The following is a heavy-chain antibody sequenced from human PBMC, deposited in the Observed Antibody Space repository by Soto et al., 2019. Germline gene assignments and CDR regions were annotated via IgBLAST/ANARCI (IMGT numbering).Heavy chain of an antibody. D-gene: IGHD2-15*01. CDR1: GFTFSSYA. J-gene: IGHJ6*02. V-gene: IGHV3-23*01. Sequence: GGSLRLSCAASGFTFSSYAMSWVRQAPGKGLEWVSAISGSGGSTYYADSVKGRFTISRANSKNTLILQMNSLRAEDTAVYYCAKGTPNRPGPTRYYYYGMDVWGQGTTVTVSS. CDR2: ISGSGGST. CDR3: AKGTPNRPGPTRYYYYGMDV.